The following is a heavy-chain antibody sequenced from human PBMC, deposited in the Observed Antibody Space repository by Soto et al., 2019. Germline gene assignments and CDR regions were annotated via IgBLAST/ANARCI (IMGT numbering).Heavy chain of an antibody. J-gene: IGHJ4*02. CDR1: GGTFSSYA. V-gene: IGHV1-69*12. CDR3: AREEEGGGDY. CDR2: IIPIFGTA. D-gene: IGHD3-16*01. Sequence: QVQLVQSGAEVKKPGSSVKVSCKASGGTFSSYAISWVRQAPGQGLEWMGGIIPIFGTANYAQTIQGRDTVSGGEYTSTAYRELSSLRSEDTALYDCAREEEGGGDYWGQGTLVTVCS.